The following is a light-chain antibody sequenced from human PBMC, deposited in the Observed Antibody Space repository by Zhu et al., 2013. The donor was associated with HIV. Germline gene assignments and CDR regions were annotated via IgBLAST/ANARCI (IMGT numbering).Light chain of an antibody. CDR2: DDN. CDR1: SSNIGNNY. Sequence: QSVLTQPPSVSAAPGQRVTISCSGSSSNIGNNYVSWYQQLPGTAPQLLIYDDNKRPSGIPDRFSGSKSGTSATLGITGLQTGGEADYYCGAWDTSLSAGVFGGGTKLTVL. CDR3: GAWDTSLSAGV. V-gene: IGLV1-51*01. J-gene: IGLJ3*02.